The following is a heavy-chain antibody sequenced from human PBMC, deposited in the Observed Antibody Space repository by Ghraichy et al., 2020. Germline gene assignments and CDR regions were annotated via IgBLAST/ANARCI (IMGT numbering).Heavy chain of an antibody. J-gene: IGHJ4*02. V-gene: IGHV3-21*01. D-gene: IGHD2-21*02. CDR3: ARQGNCGGDCYSFLQY. Sequence: GGSLRLSCAASGFTFSNFNMNWVRQAPGKGLEWVSSISSSGTYMHYADSVKGRFIISRDNAKNSVYLQMESLRAEDTAVYYCARQGNCGGDCYSFLQYWGQGTLVTGSS. CDR1: GFTFSNFN. CDR2: ISSSGTYM.